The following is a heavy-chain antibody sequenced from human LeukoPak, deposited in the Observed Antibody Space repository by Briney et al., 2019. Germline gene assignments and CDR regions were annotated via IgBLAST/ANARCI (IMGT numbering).Heavy chain of an antibody. CDR3: ATPGGVVAARRGLDY. CDR1: GGSFSGYY. CDR2: INHSGST. J-gene: IGHJ4*02. Sequence: SETLSPTCAVYGGSFSGYYWSWIRQPPGKGLEWIGEINHSGSTNYNPSLKSRVTISVDTSKNQFSLKLSSVTAADTAVYYCATPGGVVAARRGLDYWGQGTLVTVSS. D-gene: IGHD2-15*01. V-gene: IGHV4-34*01.